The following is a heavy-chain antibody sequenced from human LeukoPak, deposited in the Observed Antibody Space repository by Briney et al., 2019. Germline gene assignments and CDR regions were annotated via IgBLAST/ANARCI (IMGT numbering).Heavy chain of an antibody. CDR1: GFTFSHTW. J-gene: IGHJ4*02. CDR3: TTVTDGGLDY. Sequence: TGGSLRLSCAASGFTFSHTWMSWVRQAPGKGLEWVGRIKRKTDGGTADHAAPVKGRFTISRDDSKNTLYLQMNSLKTEDTAVYYCTTVTDGGLDYWGQGTLVTVSS. V-gene: IGHV3-15*01. CDR2: IKRKTDGGTA.